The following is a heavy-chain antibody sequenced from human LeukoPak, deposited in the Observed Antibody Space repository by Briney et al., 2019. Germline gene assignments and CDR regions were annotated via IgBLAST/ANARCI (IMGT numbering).Heavy chain of an antibody. J-gene: IGHJ4*02. CDR2: IYSGGST. D-gene: IGHD5-18*01. Sequence: GGSLRLSCAASGFTVSSNYMSWVRQAPGKGLEWVSVIYSGGSTYYADSVKGRFTISRDNSKNTLHLQMNSLRAEDTAVYYCARDRGSYGYSGYWGQGTLVTVSS. CDR3: ARDRGSYGYSGY. V-gene: IGHV3-53*01. CDR1: GFTVSSNY.